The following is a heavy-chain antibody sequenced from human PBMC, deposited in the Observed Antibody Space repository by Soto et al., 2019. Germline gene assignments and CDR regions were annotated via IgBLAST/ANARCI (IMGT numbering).Heavy chain of an antibody. D-gene: IGHD3-22*01. J-gene: IGHJ6*02. CDR2: IYYSGST. CDR1: GGSISSYY. V-gene: IGHV4-59*01. Sequence: PSETLSLTCTVSGGSISSYYWSWIRQPPGKGLEWIGYIYYSGSTNYNPSLKSRVTISVDTSKNQFSLKLSSVTAADTAVYYCARYYYDSSGYYPFYYYGMDVWGQGTTVTVSS. CDR3: ARYYYDSSGYYPFYYYGMDV.